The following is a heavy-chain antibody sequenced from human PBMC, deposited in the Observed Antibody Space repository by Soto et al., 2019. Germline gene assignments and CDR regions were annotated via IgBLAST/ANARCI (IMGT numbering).Heavy chain of an antibody. V-gene: IGHV1-18*01. D-gene: IGHD4-17*01. CDR2: ISAYNGNT. J-gene: IGHJ3*02. CDR1: GYTFTSYG. CDR3: ARVHQSRDYGDYADDAFDI. Sequence: QVQLVQSGAEVKKPGASVKVSCKASGYTFTSYGISWVRQAPGQGLEWMGGISAYNGNTNIPQSLQGRVTMTTDTSTRTAYMEQRSLRSDDTAVYYCARVHQSRDYGDYADDAFDIWGQGTMVTVSS.